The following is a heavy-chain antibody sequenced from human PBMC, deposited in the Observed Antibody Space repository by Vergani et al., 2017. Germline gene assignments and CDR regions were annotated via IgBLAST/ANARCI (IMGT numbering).Heavy chain of an antibody. V-gene: IGHV4-38-2*02. CDR2: MFHTGEA. CDR3: GVSMVRSPRPDNWFDS. J-gene: IGHJ5*01. Sequence: QIQLQESAPGLVKPSETLSLTCSVSGYSISRGFYWAWIRQTPEKGLEWIGGMFHTGEASNSPSLQSRVAFSMDTSKNQFSLQRTSVTAADTAVYFCGVSMVRSPRPDNWFDSWGRGTLVTVSS. CDR1: GYSISRGFY. D-gene: IGHD3-10*01.